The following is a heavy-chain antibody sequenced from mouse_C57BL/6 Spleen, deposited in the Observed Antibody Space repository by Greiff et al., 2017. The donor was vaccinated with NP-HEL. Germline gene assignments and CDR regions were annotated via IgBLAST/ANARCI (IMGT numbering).Heavy chain of an antibody. CDR3: TRRNDYGAMDY. CDR2: IDPETGGT. CDR1: GYTFTDYE. Sequence: VQLQESGAELVRPGASVTLSCKASGYTFTDYEMHWVKQTPVHGLEWIGAIDPETGGTAYNQKFKGKAILTADKSSSTAYMELRSLTSEDSAVYYCTRRNDYGAMDYWGQGTSVTVSS. J-gene: IGHJ4*01. V-gene: IGHV1-15*01. D-gene: IGHD2-4*01.